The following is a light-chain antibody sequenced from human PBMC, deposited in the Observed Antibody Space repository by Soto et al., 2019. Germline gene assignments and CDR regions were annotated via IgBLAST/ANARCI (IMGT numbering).Light chain of an antibody. Sequence: SALTQPPSASGSLGQSVTISCSGASSDIGGYNYVAWYQQHPGKAPKLIIYEVNKRPSGVPDRFSGSKSGNTASLTVSGLQPEDEADYSCSSYAGGNDLLFGGGTKLTVL. CDR2: EVN. CDR3: SSYAGGNDLL. CDR1: SSDIGGYNY. J-gene: IGLJ2*01. V-gene: IGLV2-8*01.